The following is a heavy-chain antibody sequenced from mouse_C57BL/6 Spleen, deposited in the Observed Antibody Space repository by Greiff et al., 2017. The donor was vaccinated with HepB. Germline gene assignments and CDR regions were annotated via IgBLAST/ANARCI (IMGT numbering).Heavy chain of an antibody. J-gene: IGHJ4*01. CDR3: ARGGTTERGYYYAMDY. V-gene: IGHV3-6*01. CDR1: GYSITSGYY. CDR2: ISYDGSN. D-gene: IGHD2-14*01. Sequence: EVQLQQSGPGLVKPSQSLSLTCSVTGYSITSGYYWNWIRQFPGNKLEWMGYISYDGSNNYNPSLKNRISITRDTSKNQFFLKLNSVTTEDTATYYCARGGTTERGYYYAMDYWGQGTSVTVSS.